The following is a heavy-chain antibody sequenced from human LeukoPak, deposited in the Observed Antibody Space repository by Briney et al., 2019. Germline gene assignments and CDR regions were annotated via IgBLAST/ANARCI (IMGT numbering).Heavy chain of an antibody. Sequence: SVKVSCKTSGFTFVTSVVQWVRQARGQRLEWIGQIVVASSSTDYAQRFQERVTITRDMSTNTALMELSTLTSEDTAVYYCASGHTSANSAVYWGQGTLVTVSS. V-gene: IGHV1-58*01. CDR3: ASGHTSANSAVY. D-gene: IGHD1-7*01. J-gene: IGHJ4*02. CDR1: GFTFVTSV. CDR2: IVVASSST.